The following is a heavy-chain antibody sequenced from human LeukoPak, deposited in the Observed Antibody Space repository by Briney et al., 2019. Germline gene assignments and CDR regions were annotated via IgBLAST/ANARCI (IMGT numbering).Heavy chain of an antibody. CDR3: ARDSRYASGRAFDN. V-gene: IGHV4-59*01. CDR2: VYYTGST. J-gene: IGHJ4*02. Sequence: PSETLSLTCTVSGGSINNYYWSWIRQPPGMAVEWIGYVYYTGSTNYNPSLKSRVTISVDSSKTQFSLNLRSATAADTAVYFCARDSRYASGRAFDNWGQGTQVTVSS. CDR1: GGSINNYY. D-gene: IGHD6-19*01.